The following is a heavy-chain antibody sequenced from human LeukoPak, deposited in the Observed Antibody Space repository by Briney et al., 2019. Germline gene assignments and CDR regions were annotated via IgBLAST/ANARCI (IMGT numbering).Heavy chain of an antibody. CDR3: ARDLGRGCYQNYFDY. J-gene: IGHJ4*02. D-gene: IGHD6-19*01. CDR2: INPNSGGT. Sequence: GASVKVSCKASGYTFTGYYMHWVRQAPGQGLEWMGWINPNSGGTNYAQKFQGRVTMTRDTSISTAYMELSRLRSDDTAVYYCARDLGRGCYQNYFDYGAQEPLVTVSS. CDR1: GYTFTGYY. V-gene: IGHV1-2*02.